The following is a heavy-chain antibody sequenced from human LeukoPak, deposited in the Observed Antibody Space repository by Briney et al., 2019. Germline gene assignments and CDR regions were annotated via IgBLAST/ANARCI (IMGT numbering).Heavy chain of an antibody. V-gene: IGHV1-46*01. CDR3: ARGGWYYFDY. Sequence: ASVTVSCKASGYTFTGYYMHWVRQARGQGLEWMGIINSSGGTTSYAQKFQGRVTMTRDTSTSTVYMELSSLRSEDTAVYYCARGGWYYFDYWGQGTLVTVSS. CDR2: INSSGGTT. J-gene: IGHJ4*02. CDR1: GYTFTGYY. D-gene: IGHD6-19*01.